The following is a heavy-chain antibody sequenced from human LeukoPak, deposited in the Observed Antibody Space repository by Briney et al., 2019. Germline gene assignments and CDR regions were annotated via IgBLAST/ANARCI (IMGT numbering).Heavy chain of an antibody. J-gene: IGHJ4*02. D-gene: IGHD2-15*01. CDR1: GGSISSYY. V-gene: IGHV4-59*01. CDR3: ARAADCSGGSCYFPFDY. Sequence: SETLSLTCTVSGGSISSYYWSWIRQPPGKGLEWIGYIYYSGSTNYNPSLKSRVTISVDTSKNQFSLKLSSVTAADTAVYYCARAADCSGGSCYFPFDYWGQGTLVTVSS. CDR2: IYYSGST.